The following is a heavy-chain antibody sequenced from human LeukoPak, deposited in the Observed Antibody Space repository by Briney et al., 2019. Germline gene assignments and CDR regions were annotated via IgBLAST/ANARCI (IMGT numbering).Heavy chain of an antibody. V-gene: IGHV4-39*01. J-gene: IGHJ5*02. Sequence: SETLSLTCTVSGGSISRSSYNWVWIRQPPGKGLEWIGSVDYSGSTYYNPSLKSRVTIYVDTPKNQFSLMVTSVTAADTAVYFCARPPGIAAAWFDPWSQGTLVTVSS. CDR3: ARPPGIAAAWFDP. CDR2: VDYSGST. D-gene: IGHD6-13*01. CDR1: GGSISRSSYN.